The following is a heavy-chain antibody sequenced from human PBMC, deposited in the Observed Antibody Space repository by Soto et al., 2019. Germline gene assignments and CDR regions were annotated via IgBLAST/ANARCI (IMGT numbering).Heavy chain of an antibody. D-gene: IGHD3-3*01. CDR3: ARDARLLRFLEWLYSSYFDY. V-gene: IGHV3-30-3*01. CDR2: ISYDGSNK. Sequence: GGSLRLSCAASGFTFSSYAMHWVRQAPGKGLEWVAVISYDGSNKYYADSVKGRFTISRDNSKNTLYLQMNSLRAEDTAVYYCARDARLLRFLEWLYSSYFDYWGQGTLVNV. J-gene: IGHJ4*02. CDR1: GFTFSSYA.